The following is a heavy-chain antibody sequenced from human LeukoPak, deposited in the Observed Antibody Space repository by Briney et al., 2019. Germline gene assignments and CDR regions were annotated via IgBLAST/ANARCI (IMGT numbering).Heavy chain of an antibody. D-gene: IGHD1-14*01. CDR3: ARDIEPDAFDI. Sequence: SGGSLRPSCVVSGFTFSSYEMNWVRQAPGKGLEWVSYISSSGRSIYYADSVKGRFTISRDIARNSLYLQMNNLRAEDTAVYFCARDIEPDAFDIWGQRTMVTVSS. CDR1: GFTFSSYE. J-gene: IGHJ3*02. CDR2: ISSSGRSI. V-gene: IGHV3-48*03.